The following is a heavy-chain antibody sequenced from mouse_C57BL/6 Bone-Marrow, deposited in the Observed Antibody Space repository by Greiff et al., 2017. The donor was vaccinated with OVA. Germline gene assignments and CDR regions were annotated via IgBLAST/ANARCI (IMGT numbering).Heavy chain of an antibody. Sequence: EVNLVESGGGLVKPGGSLKLSCAASGFTFSSYAMSWVRQTPEKRLEWVATISDGGSYTYYPDNVKGRFTISRDNAKNNLYLQMSHLKSEDTAVYYCAREGLRSGTYWGQGTLVTVSA. CDR3: AREGLRSGTY. V-gene: IGHV5-4*01. D-gene: IGHD2-4*01. CDR2: ISDGGSYT. J-gene: IGHJ3*01. CDR1: GFTFSSYA.